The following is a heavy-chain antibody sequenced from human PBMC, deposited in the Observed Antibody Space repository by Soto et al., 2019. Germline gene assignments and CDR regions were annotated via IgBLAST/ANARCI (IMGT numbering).Heavy chain of an antibody. D-gene: IGHD2-2*01. CDR2: IYYSGST. V-gene: IGHV4-31*03. Sequence: SETLSLTCTVSGGSISSGGYYWSWIRQHPGKGLEWIGYIYYSGSTYYNPSLKSRVTISVDTSKNQFSLKLSSVTTADTAVYYCAREFQTKDIVVVPAAHDAFDIWGQGTMVTVSS. CDR3: AREFQTKDIVVVPAAHDAFDI. CDR1: GGSISSGGYY. J-gene: IGHJ3*02.